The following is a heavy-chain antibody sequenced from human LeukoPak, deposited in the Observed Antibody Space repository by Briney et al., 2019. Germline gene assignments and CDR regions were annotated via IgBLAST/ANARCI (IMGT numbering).Heavy chain of an antibody. D-gene: IGHD5-18*01. V-gene: IGHV3-30*04. J-gene: IGHJ6*02. CDR2: ISYDGSNK. CDR3: ARDVDTANNYYYYGMDV. Sequence: PGRSLRLSCAASGFTFSSYAMHWVHQAPGKGLEWVAVISYDGSNKYYADSVKGRFTISRDNSKNTLYLQMNSLRAEDTAVYYCARDVDTANNYYYYGMDVWGQGTTVTVSS. CDR1: GFTFSSYA.